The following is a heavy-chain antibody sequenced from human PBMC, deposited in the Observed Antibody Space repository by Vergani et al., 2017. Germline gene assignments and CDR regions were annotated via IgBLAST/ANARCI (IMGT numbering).Heavy chain of an antibody. CDR2: ISSDGGST. V-gene: IGHV3-23*01. D-gene: IGHD3-22*01. CDR1: GFFFSTYA. Sequence: EVQLLESGGGLVQPGGSLRLPCAASGFFFSTYAITWVRQAPGKGLEWVSTISSDGGSTDYAETVQGLFTISRDNSKNTLSLQMNSLTAEDTAIYYCAVPQGTSAYYYGGFDYWGQGILVTVSS. CDR3: AVPQGTSAYYYGGFDY. J-gene: IGHJ4*02.